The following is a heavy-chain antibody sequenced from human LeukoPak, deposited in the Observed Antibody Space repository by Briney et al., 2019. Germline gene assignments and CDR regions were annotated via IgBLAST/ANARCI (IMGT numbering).Heavy chain of an antibody. Sequence: GGSLRLSCAASGFSFSIYSMNWVRRAPGKGLEWVSSVSSSSTSIYYADSLKGRFTISRDNAKNSLFLQVNSLRDEDTAVYYCARGPPCSSTSCYVTGAFDFWGQGTMVTVSS. J-gene: IGHJ3*01. CDR1: GFSFSIYS. D-gene: IGHD2-2*01. V-gene: IGHV3-21*01. CDR3: ARGPPCSSTSCYVTGAFDF. CDR2: VSSSSTSI.